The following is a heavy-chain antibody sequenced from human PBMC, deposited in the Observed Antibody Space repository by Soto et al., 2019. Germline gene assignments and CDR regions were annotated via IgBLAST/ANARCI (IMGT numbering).Heavy chain of an antibody. J-gene: IGHJ4*02. Sequence: HPGGSLRLSCSASGFTFSSYAMHWFRQAPGKGLEYVSAISSNGGSTYYADSVKGRFTISRDNSKNTLYLQMSSLRAEDTAVYYCVKDAFPSDYDSSGYTSAHFDDWGQGTRVTVSS. D-gene: IGHD3-22*01. V-gene: IGHV3-64D*08. CDR2: ISSNGGST. CDR1: GFTFSSYA. CDR3: VKDAFPSDYDSSGYTSAHFDD.